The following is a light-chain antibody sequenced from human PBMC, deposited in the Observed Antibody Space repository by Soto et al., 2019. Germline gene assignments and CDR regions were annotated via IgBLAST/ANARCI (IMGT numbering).Light chain of an antibody. CDR2: GAS. V-gene: IGKV1-12*01. Sequence: DIHMTQSQCSLSASVGDTVTITRRASQGISSWLVWYQQKPGKAPKLLIYGASSLQSGVPSRFSGSGSGTDFTLTISSLQPEDFATYYCQQANIFPFTFGQGTRLEIK. J-gene: IGKJ5*01. CDR1: QGISSW. CDR3: QQANIFPFT.